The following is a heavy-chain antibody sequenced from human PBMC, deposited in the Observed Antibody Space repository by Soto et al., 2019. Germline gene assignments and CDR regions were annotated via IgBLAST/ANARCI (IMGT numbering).Heavy chain of an antibody. CDR3: AKDYDSSGYYLFDY. CDR1: GFTFSSYA. Sequence: GGSLRLSCAASGFTFSSYAMSWVRQAPGKGLEWVLVFSCSGCSTYYADSVKGRFSISRDISKNTLYLQMNSLRAEDTAVYYCAKDYDSSGYYLFDYWGQGTLVTVS. D-gene: IGHD3-22*01. J-gene: IGHJ4*02. V-gene: IGHV3-23*01. CDR2: FSCSGCST.